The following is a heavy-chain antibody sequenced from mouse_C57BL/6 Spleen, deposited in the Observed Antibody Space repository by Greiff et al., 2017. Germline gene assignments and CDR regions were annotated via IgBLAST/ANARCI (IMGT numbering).Heavy chain of an antibody. D-gene: IGHD2-3*01. J-gene: IGHJ3*01. CDR1: GFTFSSYG. Sequence: EVHLVESGGDLVKPGGSLKLSCAASGFTFSSYGMSWVRQTPDKRLEWVATISSGGSYTYYPDSVKGRFTISRDNAKNTLYLQMSSLKSEDTAVYYCASIYDGYYDWFAYWGQGTLVTVSA. CDR3: ASIYDGYYDWFAY. CDR2: ISSGGSYT. V-gene: IGHV5-6*01.